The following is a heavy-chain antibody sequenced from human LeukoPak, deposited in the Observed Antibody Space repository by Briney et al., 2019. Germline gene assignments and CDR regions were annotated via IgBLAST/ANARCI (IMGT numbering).Heavy chain of an antibody. V-gene: IGHV3-23*01. CDR3: ARDLVYYDSSGYPRDYFDY. D-gene: IGHD3-22*01. CDR1: GFTFSSYA. CDR2: ISGSGGST. Sequence: PGGSLRLSCAASGFTFSSYAMSWVRQAPGKGLEWVSAISGSGGSTYYAGSVKGRFTISRDNAKNSLYLQMNSLRAEDTAVYYCARDLVYYDSSGYPRDYFDYWGQGTLVTVSS. J-gene: IGHJ4*02.